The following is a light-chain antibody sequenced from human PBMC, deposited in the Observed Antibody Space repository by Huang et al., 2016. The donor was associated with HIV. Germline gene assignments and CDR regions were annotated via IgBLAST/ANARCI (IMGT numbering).Light chain of an antibody. CDR3: QQYGSYT. V-gene: IGKV3-20*01. Sequence: EVVLTQSPGTLSLSPGERATLSCRASQSFRSSYLAWYQQKPGQAPRLLIYGASSRAHDIPDRCSGSGSGTDFTLTISRLEREDFAVYYCQQYGSYTFGQGTKLE. CDR1: QSFRSSY. J-gene: IGKJ2*01. CDR2: GAS.